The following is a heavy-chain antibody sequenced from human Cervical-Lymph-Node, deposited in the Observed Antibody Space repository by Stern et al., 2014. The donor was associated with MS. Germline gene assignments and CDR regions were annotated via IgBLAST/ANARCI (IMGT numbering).Heavy chain of an antibody. D-gene: IGHD4-17*01. CDR1: GASIRSGSHY. V-gene: IGHV4-61*02. CDR2: SKTRGTP. Sequence: QLQLQESGPGLVKPSQTLSLTCTVSGASIRSGSHYWSWIRQPAGKGLEXIGNSKTRGTPDYNPSLKSRVTIALDTPKSQFSLKLTSVTAADTAVYYCARDMDDYGDFFLNHWGQGTRVAVSS. CDR3: ARDMDDYGDFFLNH. J-gene: IGHJ1*01.